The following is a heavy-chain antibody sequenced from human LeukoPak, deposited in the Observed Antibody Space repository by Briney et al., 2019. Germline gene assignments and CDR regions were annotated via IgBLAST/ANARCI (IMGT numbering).Heavy chain of an antibody. CDR2: IKQDGSEK. CDR1: GFTFSSYW. CDR3: SRPRPGGKGGY. V-gene: IGHV3-7*03. J-gene: IGHJ4*02. D-gene: IGHD4-23*01. Sequence: GGSLRLSCAASGFTFSSYWMSWVRQAPGKGLEWVANIKQDGSEKYYVDSVKSRFTISRDNAKNSLYLQMKSLKTEDTAVYYCSRPRPGGKGGYWGQGTLVTVSS.